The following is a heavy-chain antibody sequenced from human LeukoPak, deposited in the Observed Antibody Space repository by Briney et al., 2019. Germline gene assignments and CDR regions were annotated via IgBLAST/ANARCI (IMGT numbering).Heavy chain of an antibody. D-gene: IGHD5/OR15-5a*01. V-gene: IGHV1-2*02. Sequence: ASVKVSCKASGYTFTDYYIHWVRQAPGEGLEWVGWVFPHSGDTYYAQRFHGRVATTTDTSINTAYMELSRLKSDDTGVYFCARPPRDLVSAAPFPSWGQGTLVTVSS. J-gene: IGHJ1*01. CDR1: GYTFTDYY. CDR3: ARPPRDLVSAAPFPS. CDR2: VFPHSGDT.